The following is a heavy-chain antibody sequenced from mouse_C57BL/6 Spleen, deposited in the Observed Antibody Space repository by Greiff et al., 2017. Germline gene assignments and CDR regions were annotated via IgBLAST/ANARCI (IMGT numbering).Heavy chain of an antibody. Sequence: EVQLQESGPELVKPGASVKMSCKASGYTFTDYNMHWVKQSHGKSLEWIGYINPNNGGTSYNQKFKGKATLTVNKSSSTAYMELRSLTSEDSAVYYCARTHKLNYAMDYWGQGTSVTVSS. V-gene: IGHV1-22*01. CDR3: ARTHKLNYAMDY. D-gene: IGHD6-1*01. CDR2: INPNNGGT. J-gene: IGHJ4*01. CDR1: GYTFTDYN.